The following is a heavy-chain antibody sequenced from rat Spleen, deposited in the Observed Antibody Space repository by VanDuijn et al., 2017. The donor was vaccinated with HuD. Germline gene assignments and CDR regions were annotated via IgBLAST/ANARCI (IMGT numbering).Heavy chain of an antibody. CDR3: TTRTTIALFAY. CDR2: ILYDGSRT. Sequence: EVKLVESGGGLVQPGRSLKLSCAASGFNFNDYWMDWVRQAPKKGLEWVASILYDGSRTYYRDSVKGRFTVSRDDARSTLYLQMDSLKSEDTATYYCTTRTTIALFAYWGQGTLVTVSS. D-gene: IGHD1-2*01. V-gene: IGHV5S10*01. CDR1: GFNFNDYW. J-gene: IGHJ3*01.